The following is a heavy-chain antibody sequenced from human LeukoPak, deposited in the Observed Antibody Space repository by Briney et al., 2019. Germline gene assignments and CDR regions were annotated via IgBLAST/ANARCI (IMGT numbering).Heavy chain of an antibody. CDR2: IYHSGST. D-gene: IGHD6-13*01. CDR3: ARSPPGIAAAGTLGSFDP. J-gene: IGHJ5*02. CDR1: GYSISSGYY. V-gene: IGHV4-38-2*01. Sequence: SETLSLTCAVSGYSISSGYYWDWIRQPPGKGLEWIGSIYHSGSTYYNPSLKSRVTISVDTSKNQFSLKLSSVTAADTAVYYCARSPPGIAAAGTLGSFDPWGQGTLVTVSS.